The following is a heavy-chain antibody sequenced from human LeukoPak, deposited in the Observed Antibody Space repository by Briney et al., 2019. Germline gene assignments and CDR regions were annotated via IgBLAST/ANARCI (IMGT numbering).Heavy chain of an antibody. D-gene: IGHD2-2*01. Sequence: GGSLRLSCVASGFTFSNNGMSWVRQAPGKGLEWVSSIGGDYYTYYVDSVQGRFTISRDNSKNTPYLQMNSLRAEDTAVYYCAKEALYSSIDYWGQGTLVTVSS. J-gene: IGHJ4*02. CDR3: AKEALYSSIDY. CDR1: GFTFSNNG. CDR2: IGGDYYT. V-gene: IGHV3-23*01.